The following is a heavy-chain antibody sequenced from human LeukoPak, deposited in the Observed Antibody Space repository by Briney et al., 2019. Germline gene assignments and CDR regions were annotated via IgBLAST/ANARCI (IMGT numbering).Heavy chain of an antibody. Sequence: GGSLRLSCAASGFTFSSYAMSWVRQAPGKGLEGVSAISGSGGSTYYADSVKGRFTISRDNSKNTLYLQMNSLRAEDTAVYYCAKGGKRAARLSDAFDIWGQGTMVTVSS. V-gene: IGHV3-23*01. D-gene: IGHD6-6*01. CDR2: ISGSGGST. CDR1: GFTFSSYA. CDR3: AKGGKRAARLSDAFDI. J-gene: IGHJ3*02.